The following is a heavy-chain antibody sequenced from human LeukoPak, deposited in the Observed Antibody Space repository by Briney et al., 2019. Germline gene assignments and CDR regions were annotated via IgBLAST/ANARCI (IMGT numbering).Heavy chain of an antibody. Sequence: SETLSLTCTVSGGSLSSYYWSWIRQPPGKGLEWIGYIYYSGSTNYNPSLKSRVTISGDTSKNQFSLKLRSVTAADTAVYYCAGGSWSGYYFDYWGQGTLVTVSS. V-gene: IGHV4-59*01. CDR1: GGSLSSYY. CDR3: AGGSWSGYYFDY. D-gene: IGHD6-13*01. CDR2: IYYSGST. J-gene: IGHJ4*02.